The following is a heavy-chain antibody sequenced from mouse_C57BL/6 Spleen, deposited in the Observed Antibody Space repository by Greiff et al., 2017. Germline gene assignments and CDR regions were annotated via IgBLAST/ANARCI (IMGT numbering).Heavy chain of an antibody. CDR1: GYTFTDYY. Sequence: EVQLQQSGPELVKPGASVKISCKASGYTFTDYYMNWVKQSHGKSLEWIGDINPNNGGTSYNQKFKGKATLTVDKSSSTAYMELRSLTSEDSAVYYCARRGDDYDRGYWYFDVWGTGTTVTVSS. CDR3: ARRGDDYDRGYWYFDV. D-gene: IGHD2-4*01. CDR2: INPNNGGT. J-gene: IGHJ1*03. V-gene: IGHV1-26*01.